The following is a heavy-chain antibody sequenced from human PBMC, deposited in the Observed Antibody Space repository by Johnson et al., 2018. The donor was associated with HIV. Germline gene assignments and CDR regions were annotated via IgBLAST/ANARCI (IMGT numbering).Heavy chain of an antibody. D-gene: IGHD2-15*01. J-gene: IGHJ3*02. V-gene: IGHV3-30*04. CDR2: ISYDGNNK. CDR3: AKGQVVVAATSAFDI. CDR1: GFTFSSYA. Sequence: QVQLVESGGGVVQPGRSLRLSCAASGFTFSSYAMHWVRQTPGKGLEWVAVISYDGNNKYYADSVKGRFTISRDNSKNTLYVQMNSLRGEDTAVYYCAKGQVVVAATSAFDIWGQGTMVTVSS.